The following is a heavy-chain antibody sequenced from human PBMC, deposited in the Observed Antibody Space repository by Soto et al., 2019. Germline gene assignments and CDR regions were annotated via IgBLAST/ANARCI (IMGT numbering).Heavy chain of an antibody. V-gene: IGHV6-1*01. Sequence: SQTLSLTCAISGDSVSSSSAAWNWIRQSPSRGLEWLGRTYYRSKWYNDYAVSVKSRITINPDTSKNQFSLQLNSVTPEDTAVYYCASTLYSSGWYYFDYWGQGTLVTVSS. D-gene: IGHD6-19*01. CDR1: GDSVSSSSAA. J-gene: IGHJ4*02. CDR3: ASTLYSSGWYYFDY. CDR2: TYYRSKWYN.